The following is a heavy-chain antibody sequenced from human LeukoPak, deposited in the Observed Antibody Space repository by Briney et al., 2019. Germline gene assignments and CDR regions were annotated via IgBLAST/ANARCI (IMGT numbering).Heavy chain of an antibody. V-gene: IGHV1-18*01. CDR2: ISAYSGNT. Sequence: GASVKVSCEASGYTFTSYGISWVRQAPGQGLEWMGWISAYSGNTNYAQKLQGRVTMTTDTSTSTAYMELRSLRSDDTAVYYCARVGYCSGGSCYSAATDAFDIWGQGTMVTVSS. CDR3: ARVGYCSGGSCYSAATDAFDI. D-gene: IGHD2-15*01. CDR1: GYTFTSYG. J-gene: IGHJ3*02.